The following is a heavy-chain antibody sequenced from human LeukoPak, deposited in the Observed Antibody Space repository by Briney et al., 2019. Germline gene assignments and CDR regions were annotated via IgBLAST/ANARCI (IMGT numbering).Heavy chain of an antibody. CDR1: GYSISSGYY. CDR2: IYYSGST. CDR3: AIEAPHRLVVVVAPLYYYYMDV. Sequence: KPSETLSLTCAVSGYSISSGYYWSWIRQPPGKGLEWIGYIYYSGSTNYNPSLKSRVTISVDTSKNQFSLKLSSVTAADTAVYYCAIEAPHRLVVVVAPLYYYYMDVWGKGTTVTVSS. D-gene: IGHD2-15*01. V-gene: IGHV4-38-2*02. J-gene: IGHJ6*03.